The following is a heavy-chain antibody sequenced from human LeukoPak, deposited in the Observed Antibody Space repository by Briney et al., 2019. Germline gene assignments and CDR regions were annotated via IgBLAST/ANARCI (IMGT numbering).Heavy chain of an antibody. J-gene: IGHJ4*02. D-gene: IGHD2-15*01. V-gene: IGHV1-8*01. CDR1: GYTFTSYD. Sequence: GASVKVSCKAYGYTFTSYDINWVRQPTGQGLEWMGWMNPNSGNTGYAQKFQGRVTMTRNTSISTAYMELSSLRSEDTAVYYCARGQIYCSGGSCYYSFGDDYWGQGTLVTVSS. CDR3: ARGQIYCSGGSCYYSFGDDY. CDR2: MNPNSGNT.